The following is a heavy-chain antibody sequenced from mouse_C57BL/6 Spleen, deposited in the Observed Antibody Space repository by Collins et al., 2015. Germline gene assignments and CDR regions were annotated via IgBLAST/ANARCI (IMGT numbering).Heavy chain of an antibody. Sequence: QVQLQQPGAELVRPGTSVKLSCKASGYTFTSYWMHWVKQRPGQGLEWTGVIDPSDSYTNYNQKFKGKATLTVDTSSSTAYMQLSSLTSEDSAVYYCARSGSSGYAMGYWGQGTSVTVSS. D-gene: IGHD3-2*02. CDR2: IDPSDSYT. V-gene: IGHV1-59*01. J-gene: IGHJ4*01. CDR1: GYTFTSYW. CDR3: ARSGSSGYAMGY.